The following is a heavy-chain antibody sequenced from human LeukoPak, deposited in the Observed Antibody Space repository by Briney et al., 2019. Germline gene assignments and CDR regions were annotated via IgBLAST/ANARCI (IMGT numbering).Heavy chain of an antibody. D-gene: IGHD2-15*01. CDR3: ARVAVVGGKRYYFDY. J-gene: IGHJ4*02. V-gene: IGHV1-18*01. CDR1: GYTFTSYG. Sequence: ASVNVSCKASGYTFTSYGISWVRQAPGQGLEWTGWISAYNGNTNYARKLQGRVTMTTDTSTSTAYMELRSLRSDDTAVYYCARVAVVGGKRYYFDYWGQGTLVTVSS. CDR2: ISAYNGNT.